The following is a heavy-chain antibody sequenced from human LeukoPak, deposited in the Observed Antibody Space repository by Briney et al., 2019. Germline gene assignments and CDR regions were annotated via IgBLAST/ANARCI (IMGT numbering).Heavy chain of an antibody. V-gene: IGHV3-21*01. CDR3: ARAFGYCSSTSCHNWFNP. Sequence: GGSLRLSCAASGFTFSSYSMNWVRQAPGKGLEWVSSISSSSSYIFYADSVKGRFTISRDNAKNSLYLQMNSLRAEDTAVYYCARAFGYCSSTSCHNWFNPWGQGTLVTVSS. CDR2: ISSSSSYI. D-gene: IGHD2-2*03. CDR1: GFTFSSYS. J-gene: IGHJ5*02.